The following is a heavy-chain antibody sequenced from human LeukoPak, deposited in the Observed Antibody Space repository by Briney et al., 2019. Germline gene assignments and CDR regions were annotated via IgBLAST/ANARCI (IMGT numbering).Heavy chain of an antibody. CDR1: GGSINSSSYY. CDR3: ARSDVLTGYFTRKVGFDY. J-gene: IGHJ4*02. D-gene: IGHD3-9*01. CDR2: IYYSGNT. V-gene: IGHV4-39*01. Sequence: SETLSLTCTVSGGSINSSSYYWGWIRQPPGGGLEWIGSIYYSGNTYYNPSLRSRGTISVDTPKNKFSLHLTSVTAADTALYRCARSDVLTGYFTRKVGFDYWGQGTVVTVSS.